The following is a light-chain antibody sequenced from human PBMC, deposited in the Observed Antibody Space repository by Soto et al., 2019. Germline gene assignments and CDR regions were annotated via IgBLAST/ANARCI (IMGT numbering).Light chain of an antibody. CDR1: QTTNTW. J-gene: IGKJ2*01. Sequence: EIQMTQSPSTLSASVGDRVTLTCRASQTTNTWLAWYQQKPGTAPKLLIYDASSLEGGVPSRFSASGSGTEFTLTFSSLQPDDLATYYCQQYISYPYTFGPGTKVDIK. CDR2: DAS. CDR3: QQYISYPYT. V-gene: IGKV1-5*01.